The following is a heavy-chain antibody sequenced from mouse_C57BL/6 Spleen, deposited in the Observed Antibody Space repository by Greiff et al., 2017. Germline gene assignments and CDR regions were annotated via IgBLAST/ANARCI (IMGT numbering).Heavy chain of an antibody. CDR2: INPNNGGT. CDR1: GYTFTDYY. V-gene: IGHV1-26*01. J-gene: IGHJ2*01. Sequence: EVQLQQSGPELVKPGASVKISCKASGYTFTDYYMNWVKQSHGKSLEWIGDINPNNGGTSYNQKFKGKATLTVDKSSSTAYMELRSLTSEDSAVYYCARGASGRPFDYWGQGTTLTVSS. D-gene: IGHD1-1*01. CDR3: ARGASGRPFDY.